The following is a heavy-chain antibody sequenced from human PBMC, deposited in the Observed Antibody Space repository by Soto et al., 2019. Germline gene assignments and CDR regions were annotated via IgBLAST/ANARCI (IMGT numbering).Heavy chain of an antibody. CDR3: AKDANVINPSSGSVYFDY. CDR1: GFTFDDYA. Sequence: GGSLRLSCAASGFTFDDYAMHWVRQAPGKGLEWVSGISWNSGSIGYADSVKGRFTISRDNAKNSLYLQMNSLRAEDTALYYCAKDANVINPSSGSVYFDYWGQGTLVTVSS. D-gene: IGHD6-19*01. J-gene: IGHJ4*02. CDR2: ISWNSGSI. V-gene: IGHV3-9*01.